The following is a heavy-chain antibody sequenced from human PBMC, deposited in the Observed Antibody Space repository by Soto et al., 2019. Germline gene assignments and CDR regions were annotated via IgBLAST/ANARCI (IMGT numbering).Heavy chain of an antibody. J-gene: IGHJ4*02. V-gene: IGHV3-30-3*01. D-gene: IGHD5-12*01. CDR1: GFTFRSYA. CDR2: ISYDGSNK. CDR3: APLTGYSGYDYGYFDY. Sequence: GGSLRLSCAASGFTFRSYAMHWVRQAPGKGLEWVAVISYDGSNKYYADSVKGRFTISRDNSKNTLYLQMNSLRAEDTAVYYCAPLTGYSGYDYGYFDYRAQRAPVTVSS.